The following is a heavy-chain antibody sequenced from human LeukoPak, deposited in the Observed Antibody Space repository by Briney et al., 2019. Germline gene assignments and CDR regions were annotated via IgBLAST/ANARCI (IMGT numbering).Heavy chain of an antibody. Sequence: SETLSLTCTVSGGSISSGPYYWNWIRQPAGKGLEWIGRFYSSGNTNYNPSLKSRVTISLDTSKNQFSLRLSSVTGADTAVYYCARAPYDGYKLDYWGQGTLVTVSS. CDR3: ARAPYDGYKLDY. D-gene: IGHD5-24*01. J-gene: IGHJ4*02. CDR1: GGSISSGPYY. CDR2: FYSSGNT. V-gene: IGHV4-61*02.